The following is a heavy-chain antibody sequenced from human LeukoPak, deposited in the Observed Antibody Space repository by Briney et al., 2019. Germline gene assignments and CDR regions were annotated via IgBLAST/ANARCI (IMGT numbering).Heavy chain of an antibody. J-gene: IGHJ4*02. D-gene: IGHD3-9*01. CDR2: VYHTGTT. CDR1: GGSVSSSDYY. Sequence: SETLSLTCTVSGGSVSSSDYYWTWVRQTPGKGLEWMGSVYHTGTTYYTSSLNSRLTISVDTSKSLFSLRLRSVTAADTAMHYCARLTRCSTSCYFDYWGQGILVAVSS. CDR3: ARLTRCSTSCYFDY. V-gene: IGHV4-39*02.